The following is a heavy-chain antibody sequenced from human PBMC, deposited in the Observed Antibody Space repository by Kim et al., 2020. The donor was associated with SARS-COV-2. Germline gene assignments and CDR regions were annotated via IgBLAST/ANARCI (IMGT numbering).Heavy chain of an antibody. V-gene: IGHV4-34*01. J-gene: IGHJ5*02. D-gene: IGHD3-10*01. CDR1: GASFGGYW. CDR3: ARGRSDTGYYYRLREHNFFDL. Sequence: SETLSLTCGVSGASFGGYWWSWFRQPPGKGLEWIGEINDSGSANYNPSLRSRVTISLDASKNQFSLRMTSVTVADTAMYYCARGRSDTGYYYRLREHNFFDLWGQGSLVTASS. CDR2: INDSGSA.